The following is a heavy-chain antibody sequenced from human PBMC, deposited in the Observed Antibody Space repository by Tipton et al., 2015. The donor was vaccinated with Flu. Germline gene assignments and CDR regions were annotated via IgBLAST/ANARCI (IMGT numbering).Heavy chain of an antibody. Sequence: VQLVQSGGGLIQRGGSLRLSCVGSGYMFDNYAMHWVRQAPGKGLEWVSGITWDGSMTAYADSVKGRFTISRDNAKKSLYLQLNSLRPEDTAFYHCVRGPTSHVGDYRWFDPWGQGTLVAVSS. CDR1: GYMFDNYA. J-gene: IGHJ5*02. CDR3: VRGPTSHVGDYRWFDP. CDR2: ITWDGSMT. D-gene: IGHD4-17*01. V-gene: IGHV3-9*01.